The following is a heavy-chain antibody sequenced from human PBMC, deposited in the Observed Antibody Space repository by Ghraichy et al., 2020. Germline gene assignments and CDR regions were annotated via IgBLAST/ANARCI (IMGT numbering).Heavy chain of an antibody. Sequence: GGSLRLSCAASGFTFSDYYMSWIRQAPGKGLEWVSYISSSGSTIYYADSVKGRFTISRDNAKNSLYLQMNSLRAEDTAVYYCAREVRDGYNKHYFDYWGQGTLVTVSS. CDR3: AREVRDGYNKHYFDY. CDR1: GFTFSDYY. J-gene: IGHJ4*02. D-gene: IGHD5-24*01. V-gene: IGHV3-11*01. CDR2: ISSSGSTI.